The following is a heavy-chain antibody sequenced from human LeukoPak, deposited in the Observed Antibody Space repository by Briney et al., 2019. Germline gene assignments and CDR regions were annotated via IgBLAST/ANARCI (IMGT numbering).Heavy chain of an antibody. Sequence: ASVKVSCKASGYTFTSYYMHWVRQAPGQGLEWMGIINPSGGSTSYAQKFQGRVTMTRDMSTSTVYMEVSSLRSEDTAVCYCARDRGIVVVRGPGYWGQGTLVTVSS. J-gene: IGHJ4*02. D-gene: IGHD3-22*01. CDR2: INPSGGST. V-gene: IGHV1-46*01. CDR1: GYTFTSYY. CDR3: ARDRGIVVVRGPGY.